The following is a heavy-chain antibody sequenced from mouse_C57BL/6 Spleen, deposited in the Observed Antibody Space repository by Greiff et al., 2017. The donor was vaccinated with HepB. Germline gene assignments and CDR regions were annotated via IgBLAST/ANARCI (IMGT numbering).Heavy chain of an antibody. Sequence: VQLKESGAELVRPGASVKLSCKASGYTFTDYYINWVKQRPGQGLEWIARIYPGSGNTYYNEKFKGKATLTAEKSSSTAYMQLSSLTSEDSAVYFCGNWDFDYWGQGTTLTVSS. J-gene: IGHJ2*01. CDR3: GNWDFDY. CDR1: GYTFTDYY. CDR2: IYPGSGNT. V-gene: IGHV1-76*01. D-gene: IGHD4-1*01.